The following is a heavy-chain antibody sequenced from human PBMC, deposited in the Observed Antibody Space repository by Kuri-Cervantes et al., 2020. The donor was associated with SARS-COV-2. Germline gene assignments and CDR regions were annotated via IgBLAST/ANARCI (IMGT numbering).Heavy chain of an antibody. CDR1: GGSISSGGYY. CDR2: IYYSGST. Sequence: SETLSLTCTVSGGSISSGGYYWSWIRQPPGKGLEWIGSIYYSGSTYYNQSLKSRVTISVDTSKNQFSLKLSSVTAADTAVYYCASFSTRGDPWGQGTLVTVSS. V-gene: IGHV4-39*01. CDR3: ASFSTRGDP. J-gene: IGHJ5*02. D-gene: IGHD2/OR15-2a*01.